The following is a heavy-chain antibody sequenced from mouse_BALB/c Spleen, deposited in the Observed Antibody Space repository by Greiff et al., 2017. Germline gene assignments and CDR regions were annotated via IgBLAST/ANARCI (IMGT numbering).Heavy chain of an antibody. CDR3: AREGRLGLDD. V-gene: IGHV2-9*02. Sequence: VQGVESGPGLVAPSQSLSITCTVSGFSLTSYGVHWVRQPPGKGLEWLGVIWAGGSTNYNSALMSRLSISKDNSKSQVFLKMNSLQTDDTAMYYCAREGRLGLDDWGQGTTLTVSS. J-gene: IGHJ2*01. CDR2: IWAGGST. CDR1: GFSLTSYG. D-gene: IGHD4-1*01.